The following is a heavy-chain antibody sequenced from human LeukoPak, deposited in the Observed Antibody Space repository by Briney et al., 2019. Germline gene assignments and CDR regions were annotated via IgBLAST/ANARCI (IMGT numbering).Heavy chain of an antibody. CDR3: ARVPARRVVTTPTYFDY. Sequence: PSETLSLTCTVSGGSISSYYWTWIRQPAGKGLEWIGRIYTSGSTDYNPSLKSRVTISVDKSKNQFSLKLSAVTAADTAVYYCARVPARRVVTTPTYFDYWGQGTLVTVSS. V-gene: IGHV4-4*07. CDR1: GGSISSYY. J-gene: IGHJ4*01. CDR2: IYTSGST. D-gene: IGHD2-21*02.